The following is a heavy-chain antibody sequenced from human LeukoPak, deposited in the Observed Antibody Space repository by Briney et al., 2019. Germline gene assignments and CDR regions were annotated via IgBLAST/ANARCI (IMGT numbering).Heavy chain of an antibody. Sequence: PGGSLRLSCAASGFTFSSYSMNWVRQAPGKGLEGVSYISSSSSSIYYADSVKGRFTISRDNAKNSLYLQMNSLRAEDTAVYYCVRYLVGTDFDIWGQGTMVTVSS. CDR3: VRYLVGTDFDI. CDR1: GFTFSSYS. J-gene: IGHJ3*02. V-gene: IGHV3-48*01. CDR2: ISSSSSSI. D-gene: IGHD5-12*01.